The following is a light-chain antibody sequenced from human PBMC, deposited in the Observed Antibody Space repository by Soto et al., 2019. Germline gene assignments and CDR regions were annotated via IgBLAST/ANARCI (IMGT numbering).Light chain of an antibody. V-gene: IGKV1-5*03. CDR3: QQYNSYPYT. Sequence: DLQMTQSPSTLSASVGDRVTITSRASQSISNWLAWYQQKPGKAPNLLIYKASSLESGVTSRISSSGSGTEFTLNISTMQPDDFAPYYCQQYNSYPYTFGQGTKLEIK. J-gene: IGKJ2*01. CDR2: KAS. CDR1: QSISNW.